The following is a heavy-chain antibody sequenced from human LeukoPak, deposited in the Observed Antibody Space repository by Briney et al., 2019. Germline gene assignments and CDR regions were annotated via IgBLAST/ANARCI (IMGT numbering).Heavy chain of an antibody. Sequence: PGGSLRLSRAASGFTFSSYGMHWVRQAPGKGLEWVAFIRYDGSNKYYADSVKGRFTISRDNSKNTLYLQMNSLRAEDTAVYYCATSSPRITMIVVVPGAFDIWGQGTMVTVSS. CDR3: ATSSPRITMIVVVPGAFDI. V-gene: IGHV3-30*02. CDR2: IRYDGSNK. J-gene: IGHJ3*02. CDR1: GFTFSSYG. D-gene: IGHD3-22*01.